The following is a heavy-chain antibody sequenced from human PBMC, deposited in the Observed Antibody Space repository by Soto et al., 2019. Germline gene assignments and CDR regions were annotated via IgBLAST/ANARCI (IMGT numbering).Heavy chain of an antibody. D-gene: IGHD5-18*01. V-gene: IGHV1-18*01. CDR1: GYTKTSYG. CDR3: AGTRRYSYGYGMDV. Sequence: ASVKVSCKASGYTKTSYGRSWVRQEPGQGLEWMGWISAYNGNTNYAQKLQGRVTMTTDTSTSTAYMELRSLRSDDTAVYYCAGTRRYSYGYGMDVWGQGTTVTVSS. J-gene: IGHJ6*02. CDR2: ISAYNGNT.